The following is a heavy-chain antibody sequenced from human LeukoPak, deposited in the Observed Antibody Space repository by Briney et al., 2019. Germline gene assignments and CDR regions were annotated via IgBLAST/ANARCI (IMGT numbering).Heavy chain of an antibody. CDR3: ARADARSRSWFDP. Sequence: SETLSLTCTVSGGSISSGSYFWSWIRQPAGKGLEWIGRIYTSGSTNYNPSLKSRVTMSVDTSENQFSLKLSSVTAADTAVYYCARADARSRSWFDPRGQGTLVTVSS. CDR2: IYTSGST. CDR1: GGSISSGSYF. J-gene: IGHJ5*02. V-gene: IGHV4-61*02. D-gene: IGHD3-3*01.